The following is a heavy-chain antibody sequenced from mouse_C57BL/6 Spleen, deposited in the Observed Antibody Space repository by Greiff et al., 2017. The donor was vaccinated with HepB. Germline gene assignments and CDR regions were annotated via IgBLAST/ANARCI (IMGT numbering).Heavy chain of an antibody. CDR1: GYSFTGYY. J-gene: IGHJ3*01. Sequence: VQLQQSGPELVKPGASVKISCKASGYSFTGYYMNWVKQSPEKSLEWIGEINPSTGGTTYNQKFKAKATLTVDKSSSTAYMQLKSLTSEDSAVYYCARGDALADWGQGTLVTVSA. CDR2: INPSTGGT. CDR3: ARGDALAD. V-gene: IGHV1-42*01.